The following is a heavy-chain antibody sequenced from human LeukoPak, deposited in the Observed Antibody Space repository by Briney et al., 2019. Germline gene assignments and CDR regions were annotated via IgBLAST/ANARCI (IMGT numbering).Heavy chain of an antibody. CDR3: AKLKQWQPQRYFFEY. D-gene: IGHD6-19*01. Sequence: GGSLRLSCAASGFTFSSYWMHWVCQAPGKGLVWVSRINSDGSRTTYADSVKGRFTISRDNAKNTLHLQMNSLRAEDTAVYYCAKLKQWQPQRYFFEYWGQGALVTVAS. V-gene: IGHV3-74*01. CDR1: GFTFSSYW. CDR2: INSDGSRT. J-gene: IGHJ4*02.